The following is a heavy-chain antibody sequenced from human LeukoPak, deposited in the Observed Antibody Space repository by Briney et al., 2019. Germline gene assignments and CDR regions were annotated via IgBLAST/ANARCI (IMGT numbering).Heavy chain of an antibody. CDR3: AKDRRAAAGPDAFDI. CDR1: GFTFSSYS. Sequence: GGSLRLSCAASGFTFSSYSMNWVRQAPGKGLEWVSSISSSSSYIYYADSVKGRFTISRDNAKNSLYLQMNSLRAEDTALYYCAKDRRAAAGPDAFDIWGQGTMVTVSS. J-gene: IGHJ3*02. V-gene: IGHV3-21*04. D-gene: IGHD6-13*01. CDR2: ISSSSSYI.